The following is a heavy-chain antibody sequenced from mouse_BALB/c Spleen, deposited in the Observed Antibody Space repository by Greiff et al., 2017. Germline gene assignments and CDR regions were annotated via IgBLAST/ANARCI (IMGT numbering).Heavy chain of an antibody. V-gene: IGHV5-6-3*01. J-gene: IGHJ2*01. CDR3: ARAAYYGNYDY. Sequence: EVQLVESGGGLVQPGGSLKLSCAASGFTFSSYGMSWVRQTPDKRLELVATINSNGGSTYYPDSVKGRFTISRDNAKNTLYLQMSSLKSEDTAMYYCARAAYYGNYDYWGQGTTLTVSS. CDR2: INSNGGST. CDR1: GFTFSSYG. D-gene: IGHD2-10*01.